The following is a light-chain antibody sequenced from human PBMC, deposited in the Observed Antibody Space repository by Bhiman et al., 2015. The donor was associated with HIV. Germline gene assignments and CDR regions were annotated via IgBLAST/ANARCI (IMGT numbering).Light chain of an antibody. CDR1: NIGSKS. CDR2: YDS. V-gene: IGLV3-21*04. CDR3: ATWDSSLSAVV. Sequence: SYELTQPPSVSVAPGKTARITCGGNNIGSKSVHWYQQKPGQAPVLVIYYDSDRPSGIPERFSGSNSGNTATLAITGLQTGDEADYYCATWDSSLSAVVFGGGTKLTVL. J-gene: IGLJ2*01.